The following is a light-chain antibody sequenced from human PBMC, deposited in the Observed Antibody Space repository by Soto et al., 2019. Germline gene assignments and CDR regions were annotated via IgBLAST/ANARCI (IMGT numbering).Light chain of an antibody. CDR1: QSVSSSY. V-gene: IGKV3-20*01. Sequence: ELVLTQSPGTLSFSPGEGATLSCRASQSVSSSYIAWYQQRHGQTPSPLIYGASTRATGIPDRFSGSGSGTHLTITISRLEPGDGAVYDCQHFGGTTFTFGQGTRLEIK. J-gene: IGKJ5*01. CDR2: GAS. CDR3: QHFGGTTFT.